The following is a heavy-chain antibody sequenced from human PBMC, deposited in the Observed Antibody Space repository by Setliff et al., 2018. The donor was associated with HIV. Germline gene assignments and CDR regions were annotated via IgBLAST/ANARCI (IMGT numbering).Heavy chain of an antibody. CDR3: ARDAPTVYANGWFDP. CDR1: GGSFSSYY. Sequence: SETLSLTCAVYGGSFSSYYWIWIRQPPGKGLEWIGEINHSGSTAYNPSLKSRVTISVDTSKNQFSLKLSSVTAADTAVYYCARDAPTVYANGWFDPWGQGTLVTVSS. CDR2: INHSGST. V-gene: IGHV4-34*01. D-gene: IGHD2-8*01. J-gene: IGHJ5*02.